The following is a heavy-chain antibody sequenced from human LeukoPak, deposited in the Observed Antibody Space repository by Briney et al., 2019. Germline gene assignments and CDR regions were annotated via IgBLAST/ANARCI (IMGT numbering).Heavy chain of an antibody. D-gene: IGHD4-17*01. Sequence: PGGSLRLSCAASGFDFSSFAMTWVRQAPGKGLGWVSSIAAGHYSTYNTDSVRGRFTISRDNSKDTLYLQMNSLRADDTAVYYCTKDPNGDYVGAFDPWGQGTLVTVSS. CDR3: TKDPNGDYVGAFDP. J-gene: IGHJ5*02. V-gene: IGHV3-23*01. CDR2: IAAGHYST. CDR1: GFDFSSFA.